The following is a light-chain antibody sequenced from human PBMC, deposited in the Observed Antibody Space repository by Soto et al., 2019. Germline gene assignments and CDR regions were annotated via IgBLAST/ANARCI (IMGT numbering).Light chain of an antibody. V-gene: IGKV1-27*01. Sequence: DIQMTQSPSSLSASVGDRVTITCRASQGISTYLVWYQQKPGTVPKLLIFAASTLHSGVPSRFSGSGSGTDFTLSICSLQPEDVATYYCQNYNGAPWTFGQGTKV. CDR3: QNYNGAPWT. J-gene: IGKJ1*01. CDR2: AAS. CDR1: QGISTY.